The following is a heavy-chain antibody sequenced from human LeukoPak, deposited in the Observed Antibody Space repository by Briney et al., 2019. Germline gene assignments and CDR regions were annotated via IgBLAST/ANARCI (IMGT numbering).Heavy chain of an antibody. CDR1: GGSISSYY. Sequence: PSETLSLTCTVSGGSISSYYWSWIRQPPGKGLGWIGYIYYSGSTNYNPSLKSRVTISVDTSKNQFSLKLSSVTAADTAVYYCARFNGYFDYWGQGTLVTVSS. V-gene: IGHV4-59*01. CDR2: IYYSGST. J-gene: IGHJ4*02. CDR3: ARFNGYFDY.